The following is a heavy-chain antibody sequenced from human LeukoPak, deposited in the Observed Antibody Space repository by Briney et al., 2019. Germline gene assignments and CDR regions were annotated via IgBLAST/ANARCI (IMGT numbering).Heavy chain of an antibody. Sequence: GGSLRLSCAASGFIFSDYYMHWIRQAPGKGLEWVAYLGTSGTPIYYADSVRGRFTISRDNAKNSLYLQMNSLTAEDTAVYYCARGRRDGARCFDYWGQGTLVTVSS. CDR2: LGTSGTPI. V-gene: IGHV3-11*01. CDR1: GFIFSDYY. J-gene: IGHJ4*02. D-gene: IGHD5-24*01. CDR3: ARGRRDGARCFDY.